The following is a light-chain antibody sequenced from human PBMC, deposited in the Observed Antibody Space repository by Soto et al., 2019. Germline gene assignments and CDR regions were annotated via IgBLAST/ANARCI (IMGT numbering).Light chain of an antibody. CDR1: RSVASN. Sequence: EIVMTKSRATLSVAPGGRSTLSCRASRSVASNLACYQHKPGQAPRLLIYGASNRATGIPDRFSGSGSGTDFTLTISRLEPEDFAVYYCEQYGSSGTCGQGAKVDIK. CDR2: GAS. V-gene: IGKV3-20*01. CDR3: EQYGSSGT. J-gene: IGKJ1*01.